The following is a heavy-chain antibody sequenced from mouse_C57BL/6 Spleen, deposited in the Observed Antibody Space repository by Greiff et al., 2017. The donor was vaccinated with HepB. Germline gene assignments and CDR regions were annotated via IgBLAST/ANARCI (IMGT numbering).Heavy chain of an antibody. CDR1: GYTFTDYN. Sequence: DVKLVESGPELVKPGASVKIPCKASGYTFTDYNMDWVKQSHGKSLEWIGDINPNNGGTIYNQKFKGKATLTVDKSSSTAYMELRSLTSEDTAVYYCARQLRLQGFAYWGQGTLVTVSA. D-gene: IGHD3-2*02. CDR3: ARQLRLQGFAY. J-gene: IGHJ3*01. V-gene: IGHV1-18*01. CDR2: INPNNGGT.